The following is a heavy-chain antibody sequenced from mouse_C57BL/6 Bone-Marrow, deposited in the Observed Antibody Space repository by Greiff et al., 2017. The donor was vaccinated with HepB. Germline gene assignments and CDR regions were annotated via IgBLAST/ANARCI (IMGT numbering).Heavy chain of an antibody. CDR2: SRNKANDYTT. Sequence: DVMLVESGGGLVQSGRSLRLSCATSGFTFSDFYMEWVRQAPGKGLEWIAASRNKANDYTTEYSASVKGRFIVSRDTSQSILYLQMNALRAEDTAIYYCARDALYGSSPYAMDYWGQGTSVTVSS. V-gene: IGHV7-1*01. J-gene: IGHJ4*01. CDR1: GFTFSDFY. D-gene: IGHD1-1*01. CDR3: ARDALYGSSPYAMDY.